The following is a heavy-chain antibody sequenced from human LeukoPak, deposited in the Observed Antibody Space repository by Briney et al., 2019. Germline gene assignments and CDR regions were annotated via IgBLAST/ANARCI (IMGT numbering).Heavy chain of an antibody. D-gene: IGHD6-19*01. CDR3: ARDGVVVAGTRRAFDI. V-gene: IGHV3-48*01. CDR2: INSGSSTI. J-gene: IGHJ3*02. Sequence: GGSLRLSCAGSRFTFSSYSMNWVRKAPWKGLEWVSYINSGSSTIYYVDSVKGRFTISRDNAKNSLYLQMNSLRGEDTAVYYCARDGVVVAGTRRAFDIWGQGTMVTVSS. CDR1: RFTFSSYS.